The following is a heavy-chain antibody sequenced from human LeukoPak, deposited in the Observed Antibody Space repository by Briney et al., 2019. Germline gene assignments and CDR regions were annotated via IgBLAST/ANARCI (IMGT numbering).Heavy chain of an antibody. D-gene: IGHD3-10*01. CDR2: VFYTGSS. CDR3: ARAGAWQIDP. J-gene: IGHJ5*02. CDR1: DGSISSTSYY. V-gene: IGHV4-61*05. Sequence: SSETLSLTCNVSDGSISSTSYYWGWIRQPPGKGLEWIGHVFYTGSSNYNPSLKSRVTISLDRSDNHFSLRLTSVTAADTAVYYCARAGAWQIDPWGQGTLVTVSS.